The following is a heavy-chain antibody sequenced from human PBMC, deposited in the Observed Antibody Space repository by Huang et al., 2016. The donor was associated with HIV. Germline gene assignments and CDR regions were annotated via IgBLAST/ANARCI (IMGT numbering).Heavy chain of an antibody. CDR2: IYPADSDT. Sequence: EVQLVQSEAEVKKPGESLKISCRGSGYSFTNYWIGGVRQRPGAGIEWMGLIYPADSDTRYRPSFQGQVTFSADKSTRTAYLQWSSLQASDTAIYYCARSEVLVTAVPFDHWGQGTLVTVSS. CDR3: ARSEVLVTAVPFDH. J-gene: IGHJ4*02. CDR1: GYSFTNYW. V-gene: IGHV5-51*03. D-gene: IGHD2-21*02.